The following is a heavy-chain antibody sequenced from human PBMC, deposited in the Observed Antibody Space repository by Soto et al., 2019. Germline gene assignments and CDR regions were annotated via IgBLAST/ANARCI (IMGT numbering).Heavy chain of an antibody. CDR2: IFYSGST. D-gene: IGHD3-22*01. CDR3: CREEVGFDSSGYPRRYFDF. J-gene: IGHJ4*02. V-gene: IGHV4-30-4*01. CDR1: GGPISGDYY. Sequence: PSETLSLTCNVSGGPISGDYYWTWIRQPPGKGLGWIGYIFYSGSTYYNPSLKSRVTMSLDTSKNQISLRLSSVTAADTAVYYFCREEVGFDSSGYPRRYFDFWGQGILVTVSS.